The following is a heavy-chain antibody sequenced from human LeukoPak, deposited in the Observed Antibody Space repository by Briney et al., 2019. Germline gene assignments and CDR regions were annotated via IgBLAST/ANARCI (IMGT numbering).Heavy chain of an antibody. J-gene: IGHJ4*02. CDR2: ISAYNGNT. CDR3: ARDVGSGSYSPNYYFDY. D-gene: IGHD1-26*01. Sequence: ASVKVSCKASGYTFTSYGISWVRQAPGQGLEWMGWISAYNGNTNYAQKLQGRVTMTTDTSTSTAYMELRGLRSDDTAVYYCARDVGSGSYSPNYYFDYWGQGTLVTVSS. V-gene: IGHV1-18*01. CDR1: GYTFTSYG.